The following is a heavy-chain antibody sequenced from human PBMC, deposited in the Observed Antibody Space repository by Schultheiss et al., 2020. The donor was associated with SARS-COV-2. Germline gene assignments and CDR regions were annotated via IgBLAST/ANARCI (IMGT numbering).Heavy chain of an antibody. D-gene: IGHD3-10*01. Sequence: ASVKVSCKASGYTFTGYYMHWVRQAPGQGLEWMGWINPNSGGTNYAQKFQGRVTMTRDTSISTAYMELSRLRSDDTAVYYCARQGATMVRGPSGGWFDPWGQGTLVTVSS. J-gene: IGHJ5*02. CDR2: INPNSGGT. CDR1: GYTFTGYY. CDR3: ARQGATMVRGPSGGWFDP. V-gene: IGHV1-2*02.